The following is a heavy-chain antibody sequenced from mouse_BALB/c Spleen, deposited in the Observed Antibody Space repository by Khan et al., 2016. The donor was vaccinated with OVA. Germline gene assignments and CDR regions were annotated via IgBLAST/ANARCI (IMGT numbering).Heavy chain of an antibody. D-gene: IGHD1-1*01. CDR1: GFTFSTYG. CDR3: ARLAYYYNREGFAY. J-gene: IGHJ3*01. Sequence: EVELVESGGDLVKPGGSLKLSCAASGFTFSTYGMSWVRQTPDKRLEWVATISSGGHYTYYPDSVKGRFTISRDNAKNSLYLQMTSLKSEDTAIYYCARLAYYYNREGFAYWGQGTLVTVSA. CDR2: ISSGGHYT. V-gene: IGHV5-6*01.